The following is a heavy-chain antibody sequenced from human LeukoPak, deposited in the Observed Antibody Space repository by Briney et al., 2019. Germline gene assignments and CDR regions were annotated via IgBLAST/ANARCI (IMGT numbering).Heavy chain of an antibody. V-gene: IGHV3-23*01. J-gene: IGHJ4*02. Sequence: GGSLRLSCAASRFTFSSYEMNWVRQAPGKGLEWVSAISSSGGSTYYADSVRGRFTISRDNSKNTLYLQMNSLRAEDTAVYYCANGPNGHWGQGTLVTVSS. CDR1: RFTFSSYE. CDR3: ANGPNGH. CDR2: ISSSGGST. D-gene: IGHD1-1*01.